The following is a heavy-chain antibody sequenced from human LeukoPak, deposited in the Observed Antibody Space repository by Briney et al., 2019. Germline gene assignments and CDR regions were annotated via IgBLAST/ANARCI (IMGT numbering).Heavy chain of an antibody. J-gene: IGHJ4*02. CDR2: INHSGST. CDR3: ARGLPGELLGYYFDY. D-gene: IGHD3-10*01. Sequence: SETLSLTCAVYGGSFSGYYWSWIRQPPGKGLEWIGEINHSGSTNYNPSLKSRVTISVDTSKNRFSLKLSSVTAADTAVYYCARGLPGELLGYYFDYWGQGTLVTVSS. CDR1: GGSFSGYY. V-gene: IGHV4-34*01.